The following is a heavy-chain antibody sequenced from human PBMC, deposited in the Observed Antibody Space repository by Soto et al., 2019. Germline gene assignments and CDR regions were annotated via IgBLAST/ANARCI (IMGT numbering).Heavy chain of an antibody. CDR3: ASPGRGDFTSMVRSFYYALDV. V-gene: IGHV3-33*01. CDR1: AFTFSDHG. D-gene: IGHD5-18*01. CDR2: FWFDGIKR. J-gene: IGHJ6*02. Sequence: QLVESGGGVVQPGGSLRLSCSATPSAFTFSDHGMHWVRQTPGKGLEWLAVFWFDGIKRSYADSVKVRFTVSRDNSENTLDMQLNSLSDEDTGVYYCASPGRGDFTSMVRSFYYALDVWGQGTTVAVSS.